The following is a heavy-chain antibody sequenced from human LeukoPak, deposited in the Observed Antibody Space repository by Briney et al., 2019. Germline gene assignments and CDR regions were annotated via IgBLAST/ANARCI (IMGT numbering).Heavy chain of an antibody. V-gene: IGHV4-4*07. J-gene: IGHJ6*03. CDR1: GDSISGFY. Sequence: SETLSLTCTVSGDSISGFYWSWIRQPAGKGLQWIGRISTSGSTNYNPSLKSRVTMSVDRSTNEPSLTVRSVTAADTALYYCARGLPSYGDYVDYYFYMDVWGKGTTVTVSS. CDR3: ARGLPSYGDYVDYYFYMDV. D-gene: IGHD4-17*01. CDR2: ISTSGST.